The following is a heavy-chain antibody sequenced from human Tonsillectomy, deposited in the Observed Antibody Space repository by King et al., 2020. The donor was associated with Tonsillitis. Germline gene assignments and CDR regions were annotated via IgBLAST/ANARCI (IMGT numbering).Heavy chain of an antibody. V-gene: IGHV4-61*02. Sequence: VQLQESGPGLVKPSQTLSLTCTVSGASISSGSYYWSWIRQPAGKGLEWIGRIYTSGSTNYNPSLESRVTLSTDTSRNQFSLKLSYVTAADTAVYYCARGGDRSTGGSLFDPWGQGTLVTVSS. CDR1: GASISSGSYY. CDR3: ARGGDRSTGGSLFDP. D-gene: IGHD3-10*01. J-gene: IGHJ5*02. CDR2: IYTSGST.